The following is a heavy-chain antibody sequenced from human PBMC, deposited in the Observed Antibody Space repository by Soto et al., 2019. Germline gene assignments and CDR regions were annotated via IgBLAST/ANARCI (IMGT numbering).Heavy chain of an antibody. J-gene: IGHJ4*02. CDR1: GFTFGTYA. CDR3: AKGTRPYGGYDAAFDS. Sequence: GGSLRLSCAASGFTFGTYAMSWVRQAPGKGLEWVSVITDRSDTHYTDSFKGRFTISRDNSRSTLYLQISSLRADDAAIYYCAKGTRPYGGYDAAFDSWGQGTLVNVSS. V-gene: IGHV3-23*01. CDR2: ITDRSDT. D-gene: IGHD5-12*01.